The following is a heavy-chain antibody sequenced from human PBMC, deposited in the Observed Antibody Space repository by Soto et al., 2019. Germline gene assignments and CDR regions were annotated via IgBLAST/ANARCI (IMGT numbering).Heavy chain of an antibody. D-gene: IGHD3-9*01. Sequence: GESLKISCQGYGYSFSRYWIGWVRQMPGKGLEWMGIIYPGDSDTKYSPSFEGQVTISVDKSISTAYLQWSSLKASDTAMYYCARRDYNISTGYYSYGMDVWVQGTTVTVS. CDR2: IYPGDSDT. J-gene: IGHJ6*02. CDR1: GYSFSRYW. V-gene: IGHV5-51*01. CDR3: ARRDYNISTGYYSYGMDV.